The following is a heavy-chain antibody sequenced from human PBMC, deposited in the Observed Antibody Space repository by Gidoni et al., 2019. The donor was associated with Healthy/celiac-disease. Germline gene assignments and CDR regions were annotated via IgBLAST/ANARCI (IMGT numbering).Heavy chain of an antibody. CDR3: AKDRYYGSGSYSASQSFDY. V-gene: IGHV3-23*01. D-gene: IGHD3-10*01. Sequence: EVQLLESGGGLVQPGGSLRLSCAASGFTFSSYAMSWVRQAPGKGLEWVSAISGSGGSTYYADSVKGRFTISRDNSKNTLYLQMNSLRAEDTAVYYCAKDRYYGSGSYSASQSFDYWGQGTLVTVSS. CDR2: ISGSGGST. J-gene: IGHJ4*02. CDR1: GFTFSSYA.